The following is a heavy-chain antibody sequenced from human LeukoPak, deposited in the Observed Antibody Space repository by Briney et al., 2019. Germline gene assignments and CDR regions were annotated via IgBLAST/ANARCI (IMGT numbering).Heavy chain of an antibody. J-gene: IGHJ6*02. CDR1: GFTFSSYS. Sequence: GGSLRLSCAASGFTFSSYSMNWVRQAPGKGLEWVSYISSSSSTIYYADSVKGRFTISRDNAKNSLYLQMNSLRAEDTAVYYCARDFGELFPYGMDVWGQGTTVTVSS. CDR3: ARDFGELFPYGMDV. V-gene: IGHV3-48*04. CDR2: ISSSSSTI. D-gene: IGHD3-10*01.